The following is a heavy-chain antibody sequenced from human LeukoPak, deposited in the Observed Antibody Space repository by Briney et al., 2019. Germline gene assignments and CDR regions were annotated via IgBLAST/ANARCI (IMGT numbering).Heavy chain of an antibody. Sequence: SETLSLTCTVSGGSISSYYWSWIRQPPGKGLEWIGYIYFSGSTNYNPSLKSRVTISVDTSKNQFSLKMSSVTAADTAVYYCARMTSSGWYGGGYFDYWGQGTLVTVSS. J-gene: IGHJ4*02. V-gene: IGHV4-59*01. CDR1: GGSISSYY. CDR2: IYFSGST. CDR3: ARMTSSGWYGGGYFDY. D-gene: IGHD6-13*01.